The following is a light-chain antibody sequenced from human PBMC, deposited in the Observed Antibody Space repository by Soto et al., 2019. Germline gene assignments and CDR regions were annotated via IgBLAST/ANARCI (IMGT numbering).Light chain of an antibody. CDR3: MQLLQTPFT. CDR1: QSLLHSNGNNY. CDR2: LGS. Sequence: DIVMTQSPLSLIVTPGEAASISCRSSQSLLHSNGNNYVDWYLQKPGQSPQLLVYLGSNRAPGVPDRFSGSGSGTDFVLKISRVEAEGVGIYYCMQLLQTPFTFGGGTKVEIK. J-gene: IGKJ4*01. V-gene: IGKV2-28*01.